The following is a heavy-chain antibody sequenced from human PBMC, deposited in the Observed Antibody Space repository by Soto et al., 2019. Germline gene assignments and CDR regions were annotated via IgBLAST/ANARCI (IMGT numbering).Heavy chain of an antibody. CDR3: ARSPQPTRGIHWYFDL. D-gene: IGHD1-26*01. V-gene: IGHV3-30*03. CDR1: GFTFNTYG. Sequence: QVQLVESGGGVVQPGRSLGLSCAASGFTFNTYGMHWVRQAPGKGLEGVAAISYDGINKYYVDSVKGRFTISRDNSKNTLYVQMNSLRAEDTALYYCARSPQPTRGIHWYFDLWGRGILVTVSS. CDR2: ISYDGINK. J-gene: IGHJ2*01.